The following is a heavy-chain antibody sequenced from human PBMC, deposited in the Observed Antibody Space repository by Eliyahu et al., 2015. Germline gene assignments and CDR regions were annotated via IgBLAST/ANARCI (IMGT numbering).Heavy chain of an antibody. CDR3: ARDQYYYGSGSYGNAFDI. J-gene: IGHJ3*02. CDR1: GFTFSSYA. V-gene: IGHV3-30-3*01. Sequence: QVQLVESGGGVVQPGRSLRLSCAXSGFTFSSYAMHWVRQAPGKGLEWVAVISYDGSNKYYADSVKGRFTISRDNSKNTLYLQMNSLRAEDTAVYYCARDQYYYGSGSYGNAFDIWGQGTMVTVSS. D-gene: IGHD3-10*01. CDR2: ISYDGSNK.